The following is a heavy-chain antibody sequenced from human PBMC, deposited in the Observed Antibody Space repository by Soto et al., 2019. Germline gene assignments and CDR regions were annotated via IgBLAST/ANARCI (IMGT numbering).Heavy chain of an antibody. CDR3: AREGVVAAIIGASRGPTFDY. V-gene: IGHV1-69*04. Sequence: GASVKVSCKASGGTFSSYTISWVRQAPGQGLEWMGRIIPTLGIANYAQKFQGRVTITADKSTSTAYMELSSLRSEDTAVYYCAREGVVAAIIGASRGPTFDYWGQGTLVTVSS. J-gene: IGHJ4*02. D-gene: IGHD2-15*01. CDR1: GGTFSSYT. CDR2: IIPTLGIA.